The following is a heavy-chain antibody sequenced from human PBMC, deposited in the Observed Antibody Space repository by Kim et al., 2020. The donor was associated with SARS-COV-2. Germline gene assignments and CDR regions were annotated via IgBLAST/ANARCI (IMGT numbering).Heavy chain of an antibody. V-gene: IGHV5-10-1*01. J-gene: IGHJ4*02. CDR2: IDPSDSYT. Sequence: GESLKISCKGSGYSFTSYWISWVRQMPGKGLEWMGRIDPSDSYTNYSPSFQGHVTISADKSISTAYLQWSSLKASDTAMYYCARMYSGSYYPAWLDYWGQGTLVTVSS. CDR3: ARMYSGSYYPAWLDY. CDR1: GYSFTSYW. D-gene: IGHD1-26*01.